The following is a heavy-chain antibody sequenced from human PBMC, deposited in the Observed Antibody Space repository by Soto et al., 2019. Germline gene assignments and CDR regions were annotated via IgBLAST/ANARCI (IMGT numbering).Heavy chain of an antibody. Sequence: QVQLVQSGAEVKKPGASVKVSCKASGYTFTSYAMHWVRQAPGQRLEWMGWINAGNGNPKYSQKCQGRVTITRDTSASTAYMELSSLRSEDTAVYYCARDGRIMITFGGVIAGGNNFDYWGQGTLVTVSS. CDR3: ARDGRIMITFGGVIAGGNNFDY. CDR2: INAGNGNP. CDR1: GYTFTSYA. J-gene: IGHJ4*02. V-gene: IGHV1-3*01. D-gene: IGHD3-16*02.